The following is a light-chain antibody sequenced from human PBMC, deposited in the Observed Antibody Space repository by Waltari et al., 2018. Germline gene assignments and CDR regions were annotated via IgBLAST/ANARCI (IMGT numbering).Light chain of an antibody. Sequence: DIVMTQSPDSLAVSLGERATINCKSSQCVFHRTNSKNYLSLYRQKPGPPPKILINWASSRDSGVPDRFTGSGSGTDFTLTISSLQAEDVAVYYCQQYYDTPLTFGGGTKVEIK. CDR1: QCVFHRTNSKNY. J-gene: IGKJ4*01. CDR3: QQYYDTPLT. CDR2: WAS. V-gene: IGKV4-1*01.